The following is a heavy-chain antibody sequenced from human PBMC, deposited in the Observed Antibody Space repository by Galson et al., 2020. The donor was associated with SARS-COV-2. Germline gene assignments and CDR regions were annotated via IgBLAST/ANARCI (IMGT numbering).Heavy chain of an antibody. V-gene: IGHV3-11*01. CDR3: ARDKEVYSSGYYVHFDY. CDR2: ISSSGSSI. D-gene: IGHD3-22*01. Sequence: GESLKISCAASGLTFSDYYMSWIRQAPGKGLEWVSYISSSGSSIYFADSVKGRFTISRDNAKNSLYLQMNSLRAEDTAVYYCARDKEVYSSGYYVHFDYWGQGTLVTVSS. J-gene: IGHJ4*02. CDR1: GLTFSDYY.